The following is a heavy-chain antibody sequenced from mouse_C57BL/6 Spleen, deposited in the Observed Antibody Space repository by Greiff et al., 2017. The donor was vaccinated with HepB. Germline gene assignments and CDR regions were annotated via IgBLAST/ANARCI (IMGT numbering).Heavy chain of an antibody. CDR3: ARDRDYGSRYAMDY. D-gene: IGHD1-1*01. CDR2: ISDGGSYT. CDR1: GFTFSSYA. Sequence: EVQVVESGGGLVKPGGSLKLSCAASGFTFSSYAMSWVRQTPEKRLEWVATISDGGSYTYYPDNVKGRFTISRDNAKNNLYLQMSHLKSEDTAMYYCARDRDYGSRYAMDYWGQGTSVTVSS. J-gene: IGHJ4*01. V-gene: IGHV5-4*01.